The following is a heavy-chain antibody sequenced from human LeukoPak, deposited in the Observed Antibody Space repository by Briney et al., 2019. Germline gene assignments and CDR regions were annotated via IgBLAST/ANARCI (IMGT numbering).Heavy chain of an antibody. CDR1: GGSFSGYY. V-gene: IGHV4-34*01. D-gene: IGHD3-10*01. CDR2: INHSGST. J-gene: IGHJ4*02. CDR3: ARGISGSPFDY. Sequence: SETLSLTCAAYGGSFSGYYWSWIRQPPGKGLEWIGEINHSGSTNYNPSLKSRVTISVDTSKNQFSLKLSSVTAADTAVYYCARGISGSPFDYWGQGTLVTVSS.